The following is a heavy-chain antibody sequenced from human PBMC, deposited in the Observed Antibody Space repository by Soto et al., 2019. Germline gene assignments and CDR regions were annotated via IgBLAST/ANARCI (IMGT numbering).Heavy chain of an antibody. J-gene: IGHJ4*02. CDR2: IYYSGST. CDR3: ARLRVVVTATPIDY. D-gene: IGHD2-21*02. Sequence: PSETLSLTCTVSGGSISSYYWSWIRQPPGKGLEWIGYIYYSGSTNYNPSLKSRVTISVDTSKNQFSLKLSSVTAADTAVYYCARLRVVVTATPIDYWGQGTLVTVSS. V-gene: IGHV4-59*08. CDR1: GGSISSYY.